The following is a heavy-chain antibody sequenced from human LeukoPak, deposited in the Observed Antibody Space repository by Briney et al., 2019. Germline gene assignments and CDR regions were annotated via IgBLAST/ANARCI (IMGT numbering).Heavy chain of an antibody. D-gene: IGHD3-22*01. Sequence: ASVKVSCKASGGTFSSYAISWVRQAPGQGLEWMGGIIPIFGTANYAQKFQGRVTITADESTSTAHMELSSLRSEDTGVYYCARGFSRNYYDSSGYYAAHWGQGTLVTVSS. CDR3: ARGFSRNYYDSSGYYAAH. V-gene: IGHV1-69*13. J-gene: IGHJ4*02. CDR2: IIPIFGTA. CDR1: GGTFSSYA.